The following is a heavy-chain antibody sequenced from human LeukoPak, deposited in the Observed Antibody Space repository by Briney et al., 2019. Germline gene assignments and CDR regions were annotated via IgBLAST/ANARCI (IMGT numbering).Heavy chain of an antibody. CDR3: ARYSGSYPHDAFEI. V-gene: IGHV4-4*07. D-gene: IGHD1-26*01. J-gene: IGHJ3*02. CDR1: GGSISSYY. Sequence: SETLSLTCTVSGGSISSYYWSWIRQPAGKGLEWIGRIHTSGSTNYNPSLKSRVTMSVDTSKNQFSLKLRSVTAADTAVYYCARYSGSYPHDAFEIWGQGTMVTVSS. CDR2: IHTSGST.